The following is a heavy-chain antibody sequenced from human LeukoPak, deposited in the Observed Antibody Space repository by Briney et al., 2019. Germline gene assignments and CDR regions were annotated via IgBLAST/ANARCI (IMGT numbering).Heavy chain of an antibody. CDR1: GYTFTSYG. CDR2: ISTFNGDT. V-gene: IGHV1-18*01. CDR3: ASDDTSGYTGFY. Sequence: GASVKVSCKASGYTFTSYGITWVRQAPGQGLEWMGWISTFNGDTNYAQKFQGRVTMTTDTSTSTAYMELRSLRSDDTAVYYCASDDTSGYTGFYWGQGTLVTVSS. D-gene: IGHD3-22*01. J-gene: IGHJ4*02.